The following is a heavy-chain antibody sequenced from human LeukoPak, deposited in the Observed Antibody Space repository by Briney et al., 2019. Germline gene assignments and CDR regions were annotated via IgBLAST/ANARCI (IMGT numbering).Heavy chain of an antibody. CDR1: GFTFSSYA. D-gene: IGHD1-26*01. Sequence: PGRSLRLSCAASGFTFSSYAMHWVRQAPGKGLEWVAVISYDGSNKYYADSVKGRFTISRDNSKNTLYLQMNSLRAEDTAVYYCAKDKDWGVGATGLYYMDVWGKGTTVTVSS. V-gene: IGHV3-30-3*01. J-gene: IGHJ6*03. CDR3: AKDKDWGVGATGLYYMDV. CDR2: ISYDGSNK.